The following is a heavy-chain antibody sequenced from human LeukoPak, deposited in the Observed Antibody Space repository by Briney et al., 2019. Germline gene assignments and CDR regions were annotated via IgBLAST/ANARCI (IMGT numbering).Heavy chain of an antibody. CDR3: AKDLSPYDILTGYYDGDYYYGMDV. V-gene: IGHV3-23*01. Sequence: GGSLRLSCAASGFTFSSYAMSWVRQAPGKGLEWVSAISGSGGSTYYADSVKGRFTISRDNSKNTLYLQMNSLRAEDTAVYYCAKDLSPYDILTGYYDGDYYYGMDVWGQGTTVTVSS. CDR2: ISGSGGST. D-gene: IGHD3-9*01. J-gene: IGHJ6*02. CDR1: GFTFSSYA.